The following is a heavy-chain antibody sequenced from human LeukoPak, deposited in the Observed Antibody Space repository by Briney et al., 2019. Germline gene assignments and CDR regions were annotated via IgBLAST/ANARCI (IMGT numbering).Heavy chain of an antibody. V-gene: IGHV4-59*01. CDR1: GGSISSYY. CDR2: IYYSGST. J-gene: IGHJ4*02. Sequence: PSETLSLTCTVSGGSISSYYWSWIRQPPGKGLEWIGYIYYSGSTNYNPSLKSRVTISVDTSKNQFSLKLVSVTAADTAVYYCARDQGSSWFDYWGQGTLVTVSS. CDR3: ARDQGSSWFDY. D-gene: IGHD6-13*01.